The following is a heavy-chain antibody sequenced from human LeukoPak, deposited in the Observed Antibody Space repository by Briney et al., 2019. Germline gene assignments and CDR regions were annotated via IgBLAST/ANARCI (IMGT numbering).Heavy chain of an antibody. D-gene: IGHD3-3*01. CDR2: IRYDGSNK. V-gene: IGHV3-30*02. CDR3: AKDENDSPDY. CDR1: GFTFSSYG. J-gene: IGHJ4*02. Sequence: GGSLRLSCAASGFTFSSYGMHWVRQAPGKGLEWVAFIRYDGSNKYYADSVKGRFTISRDNSKSTLYLQMNSLRAEDTAVYYCAKDENDSPDYWGQGTLVTVSS.